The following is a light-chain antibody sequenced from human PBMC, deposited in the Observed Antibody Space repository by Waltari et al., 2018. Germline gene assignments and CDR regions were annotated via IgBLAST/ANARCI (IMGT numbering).Light chain of an antibody. CDR3: QSYDSSLRGWV. CDR2: GTF. V-gene: IGLV1-40*01. Sequence: QSVLAQPPSVSGAPGQRVAISCTGSSSNIGASYDVNWYQQLPGTAPKLLIYGTFNGPSGVPDRFSGSKSGASASLAITGRQGGDGADYYGQSYDSSLRGWVFGGGTKLTVL. J-gene: IGLJ3*02. CDR1: SSNIGASYD.